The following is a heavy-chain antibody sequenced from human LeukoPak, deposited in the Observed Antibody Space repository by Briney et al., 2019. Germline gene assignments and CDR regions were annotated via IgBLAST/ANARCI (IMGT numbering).Heavy chain of an antibody. CDR1: GGSISSYY. J-gene: IGHJ4*02. V-gene: IGHV4-59*12. CDR3: ARDSTHCSSTSCYPYYFDY. D-gene: IGHD2-2*01. CDR2: IYYSGST. Sequence: SETLSLTCTVAGGSISSYYWSWIRQPPGKGLEWIGYIYYSGSTNYSPSLKSRVTISVDTSKNQFSLKLSSVTAADTAVYYCARDSTHCSSTSCYPYYFDYWGQGTLVTVSS.